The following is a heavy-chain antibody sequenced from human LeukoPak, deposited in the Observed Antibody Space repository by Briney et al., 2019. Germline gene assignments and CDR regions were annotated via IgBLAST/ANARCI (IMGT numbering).Heavy chain of an antibody. CDR2: IKSKTHGGTT. CDR3: TASPSPGIDY. J-gene: IGHJ4*02. V-gene: IGHV3-15*01. CDR1: GFTFSNAW. D-gene: IGHD2-2*01. Sequence: GGSLRLSCAASGFTFSNAWLTWVRQAPGKGLEWVCRIKSKTHGGTTDYGAPVQDRLTISRDDSKDAVFLQINSQRTEDTAMYYWTASPSPGIDYWGEGTLVTVSS.